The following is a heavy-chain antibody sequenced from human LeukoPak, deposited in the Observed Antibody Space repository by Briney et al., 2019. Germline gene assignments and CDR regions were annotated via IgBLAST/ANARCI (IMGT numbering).Heavy chain of an antibody. Sequence: ASVKVSCKASGYTFTSYDINWVRQATGQGLEWMGWMNPNSGNTGYAQKFQGRVTMTRNTSISTAYMELSSLRSEDTAVYYCAVVPAAPREGNYFDYWGQGTLVTVSS. D-gene: IGHD2-2*01. CDR2: MNPNSGNT. J-gene: IGHJ4*02. CDR3: AVVPAAPREGNYFDY. CDR1: GYTFTSYD. V-gene: IGHV1-8*01.